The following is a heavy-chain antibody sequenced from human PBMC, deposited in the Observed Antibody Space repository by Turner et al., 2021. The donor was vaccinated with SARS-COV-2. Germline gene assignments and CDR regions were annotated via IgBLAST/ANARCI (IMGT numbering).Heavy chain of an antibody. CDR2: IKQDGSEK. CDR1: GFTFSSFW. J-gene: IGHJ4*02. D-gene: IGHD6-19*01. V-gene: IGHV3-7*01. CDR3: ARGSPQGWYVPVFDY. Sequence: EVQLVESGGGLVQPGGSLRLSCAASGFTFSSFWMNWVRQAPGKGLEWVANIKQDGSEKYYVDSVKGRFTISRDNAKNSLYLQMNSLRAEDTAVYYCARGSPQGWYVPVFDYWGQGTLVTVSS.